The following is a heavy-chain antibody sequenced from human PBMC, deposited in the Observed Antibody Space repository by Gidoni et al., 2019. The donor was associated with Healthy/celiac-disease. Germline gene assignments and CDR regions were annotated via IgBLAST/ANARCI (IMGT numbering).Heavy chain of an antibody. CDR2: IKSKTDGGTT. CDR1: GFTFSNAW. D-gene: IGHD3-10*01. J-gene: IGHJ4*02. V-gene: IGHV3-15*01. CDR3: TTDPHTPSVRGVIIPNPPFDY. Sequence: EVQLVESGGGLVKPGGSLRLSCAASGFTFSNAWMSWVRQAPGKGLEWVGRIKSKTDGGTTDYAAPVKGRFTISRDDSKNTLYLQMNSLKTEDTAVYYCTTDPHTPSVRGVIIPNPPFDYWGQGTLVTVSS.